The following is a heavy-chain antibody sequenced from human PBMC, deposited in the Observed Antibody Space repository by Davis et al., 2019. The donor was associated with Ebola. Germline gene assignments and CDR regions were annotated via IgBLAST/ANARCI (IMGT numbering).Heavy chain of an antibody. V-gene: IGHV4-34*01. D-gene: IGHD6-13*01. CDR3: ARVSSSWPFDY. CDR1: GGSFSGYY. Sequence: PSETLSLTCAVYGGSFSGYYWSWIRQPPGKGLEWIGEINHSGSTNYNPSLKSRVTISVDTSKNQFSLKLSSVTAADTAVYYCARVSSSWPFDYWGQGTLVTVSS. CDR2: INHSGST. J-gene: IGHJ4*02.